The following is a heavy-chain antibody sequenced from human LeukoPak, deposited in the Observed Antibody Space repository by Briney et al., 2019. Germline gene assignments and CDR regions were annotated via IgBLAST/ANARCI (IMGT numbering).Heavy chain of an antibody. V-gene: IGHV3-23*01. CDR3: ARTSITIFGTLLN. D-gene: IGHD3-3*01. CDR2: IGGSGDST. Sequence: GGSLRLSCAASGFTFSNSVMGWVRQAPGKGLEWVSAIGGSGDSTYYTDSVKGRFTISRDDSNNTLYMQMNSMRADATAVYYCARTSITIFGTLLNCGQEAQGTVSS. CDR1: GFTFSNSV. J-gene: IGHJ4*02.